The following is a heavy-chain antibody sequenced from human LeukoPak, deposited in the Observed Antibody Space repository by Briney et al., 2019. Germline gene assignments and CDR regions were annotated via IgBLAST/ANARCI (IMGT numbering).Heavy chain of an antibody. CDR2: INHSGST. V-gene: IGHV4-34*01. CDR3: ARGQVFSGSYPFDY. CDR1: GGSFSGYY. Sequence: SETLSLTCAVYGGSFSGYYWSWIRQPPGKGLEWIGEINHSGSTNYNPSLKSRVTISVDTSKNQFSLKLSSVTAADTAVYYCARGQVFSGSYPFDYWGQGTLVTVSS. J-gene: IGHJ4*02. D-gene: IGHD1-26*01.